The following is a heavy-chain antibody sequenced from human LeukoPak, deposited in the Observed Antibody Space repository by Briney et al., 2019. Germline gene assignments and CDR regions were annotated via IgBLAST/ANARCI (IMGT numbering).Heavy chain of an antibody. D-gene: IGHD6-13*01. CDR3: ARRYSSSWYGGSFDY. Sequence: SVKVSCKASGGTFSSYAISWVRQAPGQGLEWMGGIIPIFGTANYAQKLQGRVTMTTDTSTSTAYMELRSLRSDDTAVYYCARRYSSSWYGGSFDYWGQGTLVTVSS. J-gene: IGHJ4*02. CDR1: GGTFSSYA. V-gene: IGHV1-69*05. CDR2: IIPIFGTA.